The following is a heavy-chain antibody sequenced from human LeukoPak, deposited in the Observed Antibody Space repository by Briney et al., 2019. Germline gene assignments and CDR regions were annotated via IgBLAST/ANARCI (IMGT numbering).Heavy chain of an antibody. CDR1: GYTFTGYY. D-gene: IGHD1-20*01. V-gene: IGHV1-2*02. J-gene: IGHJ3*02. CDR2: INPNSGGT. Sequence: GASVKVSCKASGYTFTGYYMHWVRQAPGQGLEWMGWINPNSGGTNYAQKFQGRVTMTRDTSISTAYMEPSRLRSDDTAVYYCARQITGSYDAFDIWGQGTMVTVSS. CDR3: ARQITGSYDAFDI.